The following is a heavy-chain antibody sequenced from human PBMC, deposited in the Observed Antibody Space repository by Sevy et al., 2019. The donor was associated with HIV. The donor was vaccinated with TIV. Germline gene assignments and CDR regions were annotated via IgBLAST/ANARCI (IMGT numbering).Heavy chain of an antibody. CDR2: ISYDGSSE. Sequence: GGSLRLSCAASGFTFTNYALHWIRQAPGKGLEWVAIISYDGSSEYYADSVKGQFTISRDNSKNTLYLQMNSLRPDDTAVYYCARDLRPNYWYFDVWGRGTLVTVSS. CDR1: GFTFTNYA. CDR3: ARDLRPNYWYFDV. J-gene: IGHJ2*01. V-gene: IGHV3-30-3*01.